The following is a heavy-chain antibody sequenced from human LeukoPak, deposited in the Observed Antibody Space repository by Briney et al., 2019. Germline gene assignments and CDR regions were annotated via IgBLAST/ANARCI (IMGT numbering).Heavy chain of an antibody. J-gene: IGHJ4*02. CDR3: AKDGSMGRTNGVRGFDY. CDR2: IRYDGSNK. CDR1: GFTFSSYG. Sequence: PGGSLRLSCAASGFTFSSYGMHWVRQAPGKGLEWVAFIRYDGSNKYYADSVKGRFTISRDNSKNTLYLQMNSLRAEDTAVYYCAKDGSMGRTNGVRGFDYWGQGTLVTVSS. V-gene: IGHV3-30*02. D-gene: IGHD2-8*01.